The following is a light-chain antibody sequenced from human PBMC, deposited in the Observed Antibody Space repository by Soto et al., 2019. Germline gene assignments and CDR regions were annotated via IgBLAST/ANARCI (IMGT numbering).Light chain of an antibody. J-gene: IGLJ1*01. Sequence: QPVLTQSPSASASLGASVKLTCTVSSGHSSNAIAWHQQQAEKGPRYLMKVNVDGSHSKGDGTPDRFSGSSSGAERYLTISSLQSEDEADYYCQTWATGILVFGSGTKLTVL. V-gene: IGLV4-69*01. CDR1: SGHSSNA. CDR2: VNVDGSH. CDR3: QTWATGILV.